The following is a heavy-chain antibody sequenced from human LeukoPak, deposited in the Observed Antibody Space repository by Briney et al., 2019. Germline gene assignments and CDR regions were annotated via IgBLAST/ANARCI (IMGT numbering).Heavy chain of an antibody. CDR3: ARDRDRRKWFGLGPFDY. CDR2: IKQDGSEN. Sequence: GGSLRLSCAASGFTFSSYWMSWVRQAPGKGLEWVANIKQDGSENYYVDSVKGRFTISRDNAKNSLYLQMNSLRAGDTAVYYCARDRDRRKWFGLGPFDYWGQGTLVTVSS. V-gene: IGHV3-7*01. D-gene: IGHD3-10*01. J-gene: IGHJ4*02. CDR1: GFTFSSYW.